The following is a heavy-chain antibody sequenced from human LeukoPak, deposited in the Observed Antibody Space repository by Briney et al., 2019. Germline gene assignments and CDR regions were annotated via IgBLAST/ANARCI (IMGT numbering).Heavy chain of an antibody. CDR3: ARDGTAMAHDAFDI. CDR1: GGSISSYY. Sequence: PSETPSLTCTVSGGSISSYYWSWIRQPAGKGLEWIGRIYTSGSTNYNPSLKSRVTMSVDTSKNQFSLKLSSVTAADTAVYYCARDGTAMAHDAFDIWGQGTMVTVSS. J-gene: IGHJ3*02. V-gene: IGHV4-4*07. D-gene: IGHD5-18*01. CDR2: IYTSGST.